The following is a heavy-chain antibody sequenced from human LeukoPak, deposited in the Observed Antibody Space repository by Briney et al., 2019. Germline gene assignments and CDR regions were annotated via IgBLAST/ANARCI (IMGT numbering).Heavy chain of an antibody. D-gene: IGHD3-10*01. CDR3: ARLTEPTRELWFGESYFDY. J-gene: IGHJ4*02. CDR2: IYTSGST. V-gene: IGHV4-4*07. Sequence: PSETLSLTCTVSGGSISSYYWSWIRQPAGKGLEWIGRIYTSGSTNYNPSLKSRVTMSVDTSKNQFSLKLSSVTAADTAVYYCARLTEPTRELWFGESYFDYWGQGTLVTVSS. CDR1: GGSISSYY.